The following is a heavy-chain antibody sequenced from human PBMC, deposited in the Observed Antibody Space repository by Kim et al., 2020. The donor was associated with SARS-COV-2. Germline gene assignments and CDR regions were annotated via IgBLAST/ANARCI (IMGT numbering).Heavy chain of an antibody. CDR3: ARAEVAMTPGYFDY. V-gene: IGHV1-69*01. Sequence: AQKFQGRVTITADESTSTAYMELSSLRSEDTAVYYCARAEVAMTPGYFDYWGQGTLVTVSS. J-gene: IGHJ4*02. D-gene: IGHD5-12*01.